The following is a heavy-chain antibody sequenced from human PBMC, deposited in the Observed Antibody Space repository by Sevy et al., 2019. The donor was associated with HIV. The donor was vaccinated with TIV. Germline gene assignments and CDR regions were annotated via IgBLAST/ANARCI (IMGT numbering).Heavy chain of an antibody. V-gene: IGHV3-30-3*01. D-gene: IGHD3-3*01. CDR3: ASEGRSGRPKTLRWALDWFDP. CDR2: ISYDGSNK. Sequence: GGSLRLSCAASGFTFSSYAMHWVRQAPGKGLEWVAVISYDGSNKYYADSVKGRFTISRDNSKNTLYLQMNSLRAEDTAVYYGASEGRSGRPKTLRWALDWFDPWGQGTLVTVSS. J-gene: IGHJ5*02. CDR1: GFTFSSYA.